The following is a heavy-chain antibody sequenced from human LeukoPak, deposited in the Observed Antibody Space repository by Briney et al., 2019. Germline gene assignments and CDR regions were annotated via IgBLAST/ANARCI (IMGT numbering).Heavy chain of an antibody. V-gene: IGHV4-4*07. CDR1: GGSISSYY. CDR2: IYTSGST. J-gene: IGHJ4*02. D-gene: IGHD4-17*01. Sequence: SETLSLTCTVSGGSISSYYWSWIRQPAGKGLEWIGRIYTSGSTNYNPSLKSRVTMSVDTSKNQFSLKLSSVTAADTAVYYCAGVFDYGDAFDYWGQGTLVTVSS. CDR3: AGVFDYGDAFDY.